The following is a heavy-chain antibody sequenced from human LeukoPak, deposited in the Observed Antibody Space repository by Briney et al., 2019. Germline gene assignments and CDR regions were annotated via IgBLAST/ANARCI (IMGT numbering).Heavy chain of an antibody. Sequence: ASVTVSFKSSGYTFTIYGISWVRQAPGQGLKWMGCISAYNGSTNYAQKLQGRVTMTTDTSTSTAYMELRSLRSDDTAVYYCARDGGLYCSGGSCYSSYYYYYMDVWGKGTTVTVSS. CDR3: ARDGGLYCSGGSCYSSYYYYYMDV. D-gene: IGHD2-15*01. V-gene: IGHV1-18*01. CDR1: GYTFTIYG. J-gene: IGHJ6*03. CDR2: ISAYNGST.